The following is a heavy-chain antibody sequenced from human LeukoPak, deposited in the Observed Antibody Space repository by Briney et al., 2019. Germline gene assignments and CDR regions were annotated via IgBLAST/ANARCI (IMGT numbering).Heavy chain of an antibody. V-gene: IGHV3-30*18. CDR1: GFTFSSYG. CDR3: AKDRQWLVIVYWSCFDY. J-gene: IGHJ4*02. D-gene: IGHD6-19*01. Sequence: GGSLRVSCAASGFTFSSYGMHWVRQAPGKGLEWVAVISYDGSNKYYADSVKGRFTISRDNSKNTLYLQMNSLRAEDTAVYYCAKDRQWLVIVYWSCFDYWGQGTLVTVSS. CDR2: ISYDGSNK.